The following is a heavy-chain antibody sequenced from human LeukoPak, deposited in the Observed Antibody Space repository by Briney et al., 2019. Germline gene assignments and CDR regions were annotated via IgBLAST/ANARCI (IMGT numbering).Heavy chain of an antibody. CDR3: ARASGYSYGTYCFDH. CDR1: GFTFDDYG. J-gene: IGHJ4*02. Sequence: AGGSLRLSCAASGFTFDDYGMSWVRQAPGKGLEWVSSIKWNGGSTGYADSVKGRFTISRDNAKNSLYLQMNSLRAEDTAVYYCARASGYSYGTYCFDHWGQGTLVTVSS. CDR2: IKWNGGST. D-gene: IGHD5-18*01. V-gene: IGHV3-20*04.